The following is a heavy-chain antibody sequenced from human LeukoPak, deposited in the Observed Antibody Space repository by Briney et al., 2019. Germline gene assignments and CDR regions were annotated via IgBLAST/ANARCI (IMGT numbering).Heavy chain of an antibody. Sequence: PSETXSLTCGXSGXSITNYYWSWVRQPAGKGLEWVGRIHTSGSTNYNPSLKSRVTMSVDLSKSQFSLNLRSVTAADTAVYYCARGAASISNDAFDIWGQGTMVTVSS. V-gene: IGHV4-4*07. CDR2: IHTSGST. CDR3: ARGAASISNDAFDI. CDR1: GXSITNYY. D-gene: IGHD6-13*01. J-gene: IGHJ3*02.